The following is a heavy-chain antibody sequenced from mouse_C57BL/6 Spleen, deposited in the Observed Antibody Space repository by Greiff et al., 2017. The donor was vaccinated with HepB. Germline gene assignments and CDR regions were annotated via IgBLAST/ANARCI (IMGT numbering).Heavy chain of an antibody. V-gene: IGHV14-4*01. CDR2: IDPENGDT. Sequence: EVQLQQSGAELVRPGASVKLSCTASGFNIKDDYMHWVKQRPEQGLEWIGWIDPENGDTEYASKFQGKATITADTSSNTAYLQLSSLTSEDTAVYYCTTLYQLLVVAYWGQGTLVTVSA. D-gene: IGHD2-5*01. CDR1: GFNIKDDY. J-gene: IGHJ3*01. CDR3: TTLYQLLVVAY.